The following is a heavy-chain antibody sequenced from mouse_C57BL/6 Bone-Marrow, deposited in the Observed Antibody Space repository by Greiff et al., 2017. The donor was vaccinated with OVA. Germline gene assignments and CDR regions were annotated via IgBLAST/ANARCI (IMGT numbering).Heavy chain of an antibody. J-gene: IGHJ4*01. Sequence: VQLQQSGAELVRPGASVKLSCTASGFNIKDDYMHWVKQRPEQGLEWIGWIDPANGNTKYAPKFQGKATITADTSSNTAYLQLSSLTSEDTAIYYCARWWSFAMDYWGQGTSVTVSS. V-gene: IGHV14-3*01. CDR3: ARWWSFAMDY. D-gene: IGHD1-1*02. CDR2: IDPANGNT. CDR1: GFNIKDDY.